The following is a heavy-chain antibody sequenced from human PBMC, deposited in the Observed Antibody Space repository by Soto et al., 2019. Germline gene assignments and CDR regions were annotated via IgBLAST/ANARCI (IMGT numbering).Heavy chain of an antibody. Sequence: TSETLSLTCSVSDGSISSGDYYWGWIRQPPGKGLEWIGYMFYTGTTYYNPSLKSRITISMDTSKNQFSLRLTSVTAADTAEYHCARVVRFCSSPSCRGRNWFDPWGQGTRVTVSS. V-gene: IGHV4-30-4*01. CDR1: DGSISSGDYY. CDR2: MFYTGTT. D-gene: IGHD2-2*01. CDR3: ARVVRFCSSPSCRGRNWFDP. J-gene: IGHJ5*02.